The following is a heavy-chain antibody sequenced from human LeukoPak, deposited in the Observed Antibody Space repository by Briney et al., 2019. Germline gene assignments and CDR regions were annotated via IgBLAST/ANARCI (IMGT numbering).Heavy chain of an antibody. CDR2: ISAYNGNT. D-gene: IGHD4-17*01. Sequence: ASVKVSCKASGYTFTSYGISWVRQAPGQGLEWMGWISAYNGNTNYAQKLQGRVTMTTDTSTSTAYMELRSLRSDDTAVYYCARVGYGDYFSYYYYYYMDVWGKGTTVTVSS. J-gene: IGHJ6*03. V-gene: IGHV1-18*01. CDR3: ARVGYGDYFSYYYYYYMDV. CDR1: GYTFTSYG.